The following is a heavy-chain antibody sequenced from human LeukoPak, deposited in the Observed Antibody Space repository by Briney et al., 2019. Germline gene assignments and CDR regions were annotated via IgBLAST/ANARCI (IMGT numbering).Heavy chain of an antibody. J-gene: IGHJ6*04. CDR3: AELGITMIGGV. CDR1: GFTFDDYA. CDR2: VSSSGSTI. V-gene: IGHV3-48*03. Sequence: GGSLRLSCAASGFTFDDYAMHWVRQAPGKGLEWVSYVSSSGSTIYYADSVKGRFTISRDNAKNSLYLQMNSLRAEDTAVYYCAELGITMIGGVWGKGTTVTISS. D-gene: IGHD3-10*02.